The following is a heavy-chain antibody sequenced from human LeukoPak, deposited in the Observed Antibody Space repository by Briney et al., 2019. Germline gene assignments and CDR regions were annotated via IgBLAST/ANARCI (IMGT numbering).Heavy chain of an antibody. Sequence: ASVKVSCKASGYTFTSYDINWVRQATGQGLEWMGWMNPNSGNTGYAQKSQGRVTMTRNNSISTAYMELSSLRSEDTAVHYCARGLDASNWFDPWGQGTLVTVSS. J-gene: IGHJ5*02. V-gene: IGHV1-8*01. CDR3: ARGLDASNWFDP. CDR1: GYTFTSYD. D-gene: IGHD2-2*01. CDR2: MNPNSGNT.